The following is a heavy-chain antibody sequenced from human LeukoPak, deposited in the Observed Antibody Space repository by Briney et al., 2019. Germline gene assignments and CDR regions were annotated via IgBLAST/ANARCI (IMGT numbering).Heavy chain of an antibody. CDR2: IWYDGSNK. J-gene: IGHJ4*02. CDR3: ARDYYYDSSGYWDYYFDY. D-gene: IGHD3-22*01. CDR1: GFTFSRFG. V-gene: IGHV3-33*01. Sequence: GGSLRLSCAASGFTFSRFGMHWVRQAPGKGLEWVAVIWYDGSNKYYADSVEGRFTISRDNSKNTLYLEMNSLRAEDTAVYYCARDYYYDSSGYWDYYFDYWGQGNLVSVSS.